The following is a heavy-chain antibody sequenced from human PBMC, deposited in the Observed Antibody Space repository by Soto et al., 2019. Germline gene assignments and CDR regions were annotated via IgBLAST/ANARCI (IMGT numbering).Heavy chain of an antibody. CDR3: AREGARHAFDI. J-gene: IGHJ3*02. Sequence: ASVKVSCKASGGTISSYPISWVRQAPGQGLEWMGRIIPILGIANYAQKFQGRVSITADKSTSTAYMELSSLRSEDTAVYYCAREGARHAFDIWGQGTMVTVSS. D-gene: IGHD3-16*01. V-gene: IGHV1-69*04. CDR2: IIPILGIA. CDR1: GGTISSYP.